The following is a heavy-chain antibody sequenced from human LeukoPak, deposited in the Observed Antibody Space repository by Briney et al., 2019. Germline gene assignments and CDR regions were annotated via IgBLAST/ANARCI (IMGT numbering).Heavy chain of an antibody. J-gene: IGHJ6*03. D-gene: IGHD2-15*01. CDR1: DGSISSSSYY. Sequence: SETLSLTCTVSDGSISSSSYYWGWIRPPPGKGLEWIGSIYYGSVFYSVSTYYNPSLKSRVTMSGDTSKNQFSLKLSSVTAADTAAYYCARLGYCSGGSCYYYYYMDVWGKGTTVTVSS. V-gene: IGHV4-39*07. CDR2: IYYGSVFYSVST. CDR3: ARLGYCSGGSCYYYYYMDV.